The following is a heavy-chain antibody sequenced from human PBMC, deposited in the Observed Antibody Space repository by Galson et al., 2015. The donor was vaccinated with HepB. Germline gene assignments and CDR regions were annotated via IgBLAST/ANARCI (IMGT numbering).Heavy chain of an antibody. D-gene: IGHD3-10*01. CDR1: GFTFSSYW. Sequence: SLRLSCAASGFTFSSYWMSWVRQAPGKGLEWVANIKQDGSEKYYVDSVKGRFTISRDNAKNSLYLQMNSLRAEDTAVYYCAREGVGPPLYYGMDVWGQGTTVTVSS. CDR3: AREGVGPPLYYGMDV. V-gene: IGHV3-7*01. CDR2: IKQDGSEK. J-gene: IGHJ6*02.